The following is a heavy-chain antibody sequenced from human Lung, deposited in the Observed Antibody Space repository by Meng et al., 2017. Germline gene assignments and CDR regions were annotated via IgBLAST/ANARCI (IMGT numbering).Heavy chain of an antibody. J-gene: IGHJ5*02. Sequence: VQLVQSGAEGKKPGASVKVSCKALGYTFTSHGIRWVRQAPGQGLEWMGWISAHSGNTNYAQKIKGRVTMTTDTATSTVYMELRSLRPDDTAVYYCARGPYYYYDTTGYYNWFDPWGQGTLVTVSS. D-gene: IGHD3-22*01. CDR2: ISAHSGNT. V-gene: IGHV1-18*04. CDR3: ARGPYYYYDTTGYYNWFDP. CDR1: GYTFTSHG.